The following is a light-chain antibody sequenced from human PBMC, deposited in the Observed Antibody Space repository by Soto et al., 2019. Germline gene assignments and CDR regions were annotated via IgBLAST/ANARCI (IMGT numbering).Light chain of an antibody. CDR1: QSVSSY. Sequence: ESVLTQSRATLSLPPGERATLCCRASQSVSSYLAWYQQKPGQAPRLLMYEASNRATGIPARFSGSGSGAYFTLPITTPAREDFAVYYGQQYGNAPKTFGQGTKVDIK. V-gene: IGKV3-11*01. CDR2: EAS. J-gene: IGKJ1*01. CDR3: QQYGNAPKT.